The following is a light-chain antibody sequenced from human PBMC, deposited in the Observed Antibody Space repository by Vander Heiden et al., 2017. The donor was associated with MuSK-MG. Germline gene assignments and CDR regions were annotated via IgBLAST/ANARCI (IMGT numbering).Light chain of an antibody. V-gene: IGKV1-39*01. Sequence: DIQMTQSPSSLSASVGGRVTITCRASQSISSYLNWYQQKPGKAPKLLIYAASSLQCGVPSRFSGSGSGTDFTLTISSLQPEDFATYYCQQSYSTRLTFGQGTKVEIK. J-gene: IGKJ4*01. CDR2: AAS. CDR1: QSISSY. CDR3: QQSYSTRLT.